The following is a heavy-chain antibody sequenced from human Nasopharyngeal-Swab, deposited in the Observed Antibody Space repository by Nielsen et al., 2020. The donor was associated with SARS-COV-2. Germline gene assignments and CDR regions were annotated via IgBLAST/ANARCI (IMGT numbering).Heavy chain of an antibody. J-gene: IGHJ4*02. CDR2: IIPIFATT. Sequence: SVKISCKASGGTFSSFLFSWVRQAPGQGLEWMGTIIPIFATTDYAQRFQGRVTITADESTNTVYMELSSLRSEDTAVYFCARSSGDFLSGHDYWGQGTLVTVSS. V-gene: IGHV1-69*13. D-gene: IGHD2/OR15-2a*01. CDR1: GGTFSSFL. CDR3: ARSSGDFLSGHDY.